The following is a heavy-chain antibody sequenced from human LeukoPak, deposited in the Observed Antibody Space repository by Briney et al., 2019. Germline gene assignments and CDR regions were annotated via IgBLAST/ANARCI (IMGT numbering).Heavy chain of an antibody. V-gene: IGHV3-30*02. CDR1: GFTFSSYG. CDR2: IRYDGSNK. Sequence: GGSLRLSCAASGFTFSSYGMHWVRQAPGKGLEWVAFIRYDGSNKYYADSVKGRFTISRDNSKNTLYLQMNSLRAEDTAVYYCAKGVGFWSGLPSSPIDYWGQGTLVTVSS. J-gene: IGHJ4*02. D-gene: IGHD3-3*01. CDR3: AKGVGFWSGLPSSPIDY.